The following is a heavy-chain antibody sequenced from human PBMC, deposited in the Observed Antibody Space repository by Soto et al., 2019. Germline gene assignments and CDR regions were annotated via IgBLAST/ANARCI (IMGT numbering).Heavy chain of an antibody. CDR2: INPNSGNT. V-gene: IGHV1-8*01. Sequence: SSVKVSCKASGYIFTNYDSNWLRQATGQGLEYLGWINPNSGNTGYVQKFQGRVTMTRNTSINTAYMELSSLRSEDTAVYYCAGWNYPRGPFSPWGQRSLVTVSS. J-gene: IGHJ5*02. D-gene: IGHD1-7*01. CDR1: GYIFTNYD. CDR3: AGWNYPRGPFSP.